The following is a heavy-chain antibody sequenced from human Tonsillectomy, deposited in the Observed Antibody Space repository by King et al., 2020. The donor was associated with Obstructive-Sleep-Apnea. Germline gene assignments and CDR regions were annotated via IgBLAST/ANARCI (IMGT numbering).Heavy chain of an antibody. CDR3: ARVRGVGLFDY. Sequence: QLQESGPGLVKPSETLSLTCTVSGGSISSSSYYCGWIRQPPGKGLEWIGSSYYIGGTYYNPSLKSRVTISVDTSKNQFSLKLSFVTAADTAVYYCARVRGVGLFDYWGQGTLVTVSS. CDR1: GGSISSSSYY. CDR2: SYYIGGT. D-gene: IGHD3-10*01. V-gene: IGHV4-39*07. J-gene: IGHJ4*02.